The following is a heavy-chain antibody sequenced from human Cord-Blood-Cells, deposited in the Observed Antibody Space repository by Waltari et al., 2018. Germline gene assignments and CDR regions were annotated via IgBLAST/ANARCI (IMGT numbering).Heavy chain of an antibody. J-gene: IGHJ3*02. D-gene: IGHD6-6*01. CDR1: GYTFTSYA. CDR3: ARFSSSSAFDI. CDR2: LNTTPGNP. V-gene: IGHV7-4-1*01. Sequence: QVQLVQSGSELKKPGASVKVSCKASGYTFTSYAMNWVRQAPGQGLEWMGWLNTTPGNPTYARGLTRRFVFALDTSVSTAYLQICSLKAEDTAVYYGARFSSSSAFDIWGQGTMVTVSS.